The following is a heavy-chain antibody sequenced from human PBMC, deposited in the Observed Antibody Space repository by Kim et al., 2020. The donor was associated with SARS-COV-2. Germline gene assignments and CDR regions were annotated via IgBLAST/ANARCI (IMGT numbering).Heavy chain of an antibody. V-gene: IGHV3-30*18. CDR3: AKDKRYSSSYVDY. Sequence: GGSLRLSCAASGFTFSSYGMHWVRQAPGKGLEWVAVISYDGSNKYYADSVKGRFTISRDNSKNTLYLQMNSLRAEDTAVYYCAKDKRYSSSYVDYWGQGTLVTVSS. J-gene: IGHJ4*02. D-gene: IGHD6-6*01. CDR1: GFTFSSYG. CDR2: ISYDGSNK.